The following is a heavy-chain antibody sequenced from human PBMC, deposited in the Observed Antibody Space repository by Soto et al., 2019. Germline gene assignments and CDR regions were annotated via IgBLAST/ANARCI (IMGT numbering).Heavy chain of an antibody. CDR2: INHSGIT. CDR1: GGSFSGYY. D-gene: IGHD3-16*02. Sequence: TLSLTCAVYGGSFSGYYWSWIRQPPGKGLEWIGEINHSGITNYNPSLKSRVTISVDTSKNQFSLKLSSVTAADTAVYYCARGHDYIWGSYRFPFFDYWGQGTLVTVSS. CDR3: ARGHDYIWGSYRFPFFDY. V-gene: IGHV4-34*01. J-gene: IGHJ4*02.